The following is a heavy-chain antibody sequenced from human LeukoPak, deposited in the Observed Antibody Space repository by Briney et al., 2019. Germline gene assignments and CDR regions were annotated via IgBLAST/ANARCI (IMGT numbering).Heavy chain of an antibody. D-gene: IGHD3-10*01. V-gene: IGHV3-21*03. J-gene: IGHJ5*02. CDR2: ISSSSSYI. Sequence: PGGSLRLSCAASGFTFSSYSMNWVRQAPGKGLEWVSSISSSSSYIYYADSVKGRFTISRDNAKNSLYLQMNSLRAEDTAVYYCARVTTMVRGVIEWFDPWGQGTLVTVSS. CDR1: GFTFSSYS. CDR3: ARVTTMVRGVIEWFDP.